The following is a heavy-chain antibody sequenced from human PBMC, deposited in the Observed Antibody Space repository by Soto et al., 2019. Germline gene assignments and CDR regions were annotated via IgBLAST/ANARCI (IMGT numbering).Heavy chain of an antibody. J-gene: IGHJ4*02. V-gene: IGHV3-64D*06. CDR2: IRNNGIST. D-gene: IGHD3-22*01. Sequence: GGSLRLSCSASGFTFSSYSMHWVRQAPGKGLQFVAVIRNNGISTYYADSVKGRFTISRDNSNNTLSLQMRSLRREDTAVYYCVKGGTSVSSAGFDYWGLGTLVTVSS. CDR1: GFTFSSYS. CDR3: VKGGTSVSSAGFDY.